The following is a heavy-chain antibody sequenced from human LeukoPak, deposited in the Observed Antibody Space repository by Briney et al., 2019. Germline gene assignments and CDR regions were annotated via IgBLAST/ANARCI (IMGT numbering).Heavy chain of an antibody. CDR3: AVRASYFDY. V-gene: IGHV3-23*01. CDR1: GFTFSSYA. CDR2: IGGTGDTS. J-gene: IGHJ4*02. Sequence: PGGSLRLSCATSGFTFSSYAMSWVRQAPGKGLEWVSSIGGTGDTSFYADSVQGRFTISRDNSKNTLYLQMNSLRAEDTAVYYCAVRASYFDYWGQGTLVTVSS.